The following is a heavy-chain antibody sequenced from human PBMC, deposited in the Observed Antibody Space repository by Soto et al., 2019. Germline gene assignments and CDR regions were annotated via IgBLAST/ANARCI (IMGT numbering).Heavy chain of an antibody. J-gene: IGHJ6*02. CDR3: ARAPSYCSGGSCYPRYGMDV. CDR2: IYHSGST. D-gene: IGHD2-15*01. CDR1: GGSISSGGYS. Sequence: QLQLQESGSGLVKPSQTLSLTCAVSGGSISSGGYSWSWIRQPPGKGLEWIGYIYHSGSTYYNSSLKSRVTISVDRSKNQFSLKLSSVTAADTAVYYCARAPSYCSGGSCYPRYGMDVWGQGTTVTVSS. V-gene: IGHV4-30-2*01.